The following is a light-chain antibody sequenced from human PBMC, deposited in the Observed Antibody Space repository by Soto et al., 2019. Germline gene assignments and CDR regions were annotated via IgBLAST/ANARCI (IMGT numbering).Light chain of an antibody. CDR3: AAWDDSLSGLV. Sequence: QSALTQPPSASGTPGQRVTISCSGSSSNIGSNTVNWYQQLPGTAPKLLIYNNNQRPSGGPDRFSGSKSGTSASLATSGLQPEDEADYYCAAWDDSLSGLVFGTGTKVTVL. V-gene: IGLV1-44*01. J-gene: IGLJ1*01. CDR2: NNN. CDR1: SSNIGSNT.